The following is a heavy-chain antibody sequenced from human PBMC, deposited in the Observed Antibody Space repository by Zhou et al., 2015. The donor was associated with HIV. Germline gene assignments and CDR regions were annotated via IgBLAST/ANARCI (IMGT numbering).Heavy chain of an antibody. V-gene: IGHV1-69*01. CDR3: ARDISYSSGWYGIWFDP. Sequence: QVQLVQSGAEVKKPGSSVKVSCKASGGTFSSYAISWVRQAPGQGLEWMGGIIPIFGTANYAQKFQGRVTIAADESTSTAYMELSSLRSEDTAVYYCARDISYSSGWYGIWFDPWGQGTLVTVSS. CDR1: GGTFSSYA. CDR2: IIPIFGTA. J-gene: IGHJ5*02. D-gene: IGHD6-19*01.